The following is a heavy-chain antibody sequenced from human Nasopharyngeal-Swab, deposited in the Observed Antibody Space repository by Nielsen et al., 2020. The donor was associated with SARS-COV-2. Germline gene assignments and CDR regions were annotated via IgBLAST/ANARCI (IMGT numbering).Heavy chain of an antibody. D-gene: IGHD3-16*01. CDR2: INTDASRT. J-gene: IGHJ3*02. V-gene: IGHV3-74*01. CDR1: GFTLSNYW. CDR3: TRVDVHDAFDM. Sequence: GGSLGLSCAASGFTLSNYWIHWVRQTPGKGLLWVSRINTDASRTSYADSVKGRFTISRDNAKNTVYLQMNSLRGEDTAVYYCTRVDVHDAFDMWGQGTMVTVSS.